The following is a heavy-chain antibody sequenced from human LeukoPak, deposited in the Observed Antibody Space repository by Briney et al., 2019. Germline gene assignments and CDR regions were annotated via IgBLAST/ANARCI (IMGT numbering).Heavy chain of an antibody. V-gene: IGHV3-53*01. CDR1: GFTVSSNY. CDR3: ARTTVESGRYDAFDI. CDR2: LYSGGSA. J-gene: IGHJ3*02. D-gene: IGHD4-23*01. Sequence: PGGSLRLSCAASGFTVSSNYMSWVRQASEKGLEWVSILYSGGSAYYADSVKGRFTISRDNSKNTSYLQMNSLRVEDTAVYYCARTTVESGRYDAFDIWGQGTLVSVSS.